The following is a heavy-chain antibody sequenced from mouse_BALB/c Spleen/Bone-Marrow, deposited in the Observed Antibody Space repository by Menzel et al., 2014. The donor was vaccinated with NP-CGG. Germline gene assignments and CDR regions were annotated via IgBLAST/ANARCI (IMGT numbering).Heavy chain of an antibody. CDR2: INPDSNTI. CDR3: VRLGYYGSFAY. J-gene: IGHJ3*01. Sequence: EVQLVESGGGLVQPGGSLKLPCAASGFDFSRYWMSWVRQAPGKGLEWIGEINPDSNTINYTPSLKDEFIISRDNAKNTLYLQMSKVRSEGTALYYCVRLGYYGSFAYWGQGTLVTVSA. CDR1: GFDFSRYW. V-gene: IGHV4-1*02. D-gene: IGHD1-2*01.